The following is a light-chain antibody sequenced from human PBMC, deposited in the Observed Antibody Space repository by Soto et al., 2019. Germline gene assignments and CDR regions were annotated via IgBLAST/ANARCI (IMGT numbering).Light chain of an antibody. V-gene: IGKV3-15*01. CDR1: QSVSSN. CDR3: QQYNTWPPLT. Sequence: EIVMTQSPATLSVSPGERATLSCRASQSVSSNLAWYQQRPGQAPRLLIYGASTRATDIPARFSGTGSGTEFTLTISRLQSEDFGVYFCQQYNTWPPLTFGGGTKVEIK. J-gene: IGKJ4*01. CDR2: GAS.